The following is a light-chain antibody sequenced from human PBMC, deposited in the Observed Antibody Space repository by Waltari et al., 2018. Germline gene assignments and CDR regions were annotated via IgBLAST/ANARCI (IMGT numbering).Light chain of an antibody. CDR1: QTVLYSSNNKNY. CDR2: WAS. V-gene: IGKV4-1*01. J-gene: IGKJ5*01. Sequence: DIVMTQSPDSLAVSVGERATTHCRSSQTVLYSSNNKNYLGWYQQKPGQPPRLLINWASTRESGVPDRFSGSGSGTDFTLTISSLEAEDAAVYYCQQFYNIPITFGQGTRLEIQ. CDR3: QQFYNIPIT.